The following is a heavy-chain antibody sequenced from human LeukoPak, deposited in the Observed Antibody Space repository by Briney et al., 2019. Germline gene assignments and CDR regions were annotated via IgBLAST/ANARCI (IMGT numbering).Heavy chain of an antibody. Sequence: GGSLRLSCAASGFTFSSHWMSWVRQAPGKGLEWVGNIQPDGSEQYPVDSVKGRFTISRDSAENTVYLQMESLKGEDTAFYYCARPLLYYYGSETYFWFDLWGQGTLVTVSS. D-gene: IGHD3-10*01. CDR3: ARPLLYYYGSETYFWFDL. J-gene: IGHJ5*02. V-gene: IGHV3-7*01. CDR1: GFTFSSHW. CDR2: IQPDGSEQ.